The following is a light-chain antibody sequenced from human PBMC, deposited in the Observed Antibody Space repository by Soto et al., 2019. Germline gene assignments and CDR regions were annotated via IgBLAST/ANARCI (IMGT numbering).Light chain of an antibody. V-gene: IGLV2-23*01. CDR1: SSNVGSYNL. CDR3: YSYASSGTYVV. J-gene: IGLJ2*01. Sequence: QSVLTQPASVSGSPGQSITISCTGTSSNVGSYNLVSWYQQHPGKAPKLMIYEGTKRPSGVSNRFSGSRSGNTASLTISGLQAEDEADYYCYSYASSGTYVVFGGGTKLTVL. CDR2: EGT.